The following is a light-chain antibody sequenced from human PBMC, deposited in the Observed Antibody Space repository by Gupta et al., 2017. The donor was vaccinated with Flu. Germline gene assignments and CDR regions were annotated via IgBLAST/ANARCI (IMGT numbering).Light chain of an antibody. CDR1: QRLVFSDGNTN. CDR2: NVS. CDR3: MQAKHWPQT. J-gene: IGKJ1*01. V-gene: IGKV2-30*01. Sequence: VMTQSTLSLPVTHGQPASMSCRSSQRLVFSDGNTNLNWFQQSPGRSPRRLIYNVSNPDLGVPDRFSGSRSGSHFTLKIIRVETKDVGVYFSMQAKHWPQTFGQGTKVEIK.